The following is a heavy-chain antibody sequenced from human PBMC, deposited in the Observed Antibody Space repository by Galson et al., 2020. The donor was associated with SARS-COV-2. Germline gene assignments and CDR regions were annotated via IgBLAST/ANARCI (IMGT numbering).Heavy chain of an antibody. V-gene: IGHV3-30*04. Sequence: GESLKISCAASGFTFSSYAMHWVRQAPGKGLEWVAVISYDGSNKYYADSVKGRFTISRDNSKNTLYLQMNSLRAEDTAVYYCARDPTDILTGYYTGTGSSFGYWGQGTLVTVSS. CDR3: ARDPTDILTGYYTGTGSSFGY. D-gene: IGHD3-9*01. CDR2: ISYDGSNK. J-gene: IGHJ4*02. CDR1: GFTFSSYA.